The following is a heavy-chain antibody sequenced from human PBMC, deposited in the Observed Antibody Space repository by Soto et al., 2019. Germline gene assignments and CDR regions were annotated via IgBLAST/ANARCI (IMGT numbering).Heavy chain of an antibody. V-gene: IGHV3-30*18. CDR3: AKAGAPLGWLRRYFDY. CDR2: ISYDGSNK. Sequence: GWSLRLSCASSGCTFSSYGMRWVRHAPVKGLEWVAVISYDGSNKYYADSVKGRFTISRDNSKNTLYLQMNSLRAEDTAVYYCAKAGAPLGWLRRYFDYWGQGTLVTVSS. J-gene: IGHJ4*02. CDR1: GCTFSSYG. D-gene: IGHD5-12*01.